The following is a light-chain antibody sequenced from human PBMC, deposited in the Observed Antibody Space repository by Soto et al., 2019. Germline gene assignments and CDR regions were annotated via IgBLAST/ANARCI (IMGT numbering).Light chain of an antibody. CDR1: SSDVGGYDY. Sequence: QSVLTQPPSASGSPGQSVTISCTGTSSDVGGYDYVSWYQQHPGKAPKLIIYEVNKRPSGVPDRFSGSKSGSTASLTISGLQAEDEADYYCCSYAGSSTVFGTGTKLTVL. J-gene: IGLJ1*01. V-gene: IGLV2-8*01. CDR3: CSYAGSSTV. CDR2: EVN.